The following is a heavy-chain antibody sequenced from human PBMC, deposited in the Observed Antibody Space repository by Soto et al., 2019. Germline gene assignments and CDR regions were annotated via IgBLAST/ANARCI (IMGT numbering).Heavy chain of an antibody. J-gene: IGHJ5*02. CDR2: ISAYNGNT. CDR3: ARRIAADGHRIRGWFDP. D-gene: IGHD6-13*01. CDR1: GYTFTSYG. V-gene: IGHV1-18*01. Sequence: QVQLVQSGAEVKKPGASVKVSCKASGYTFTSYGISWVRQAPGQGLEWMGWISAYNGNTNYAQKLQGRVTMTTDTSTSTAYMELRSLRSDDTAVYYCARRIAADGHRIRGWFDPWGQGTLVTVSS.